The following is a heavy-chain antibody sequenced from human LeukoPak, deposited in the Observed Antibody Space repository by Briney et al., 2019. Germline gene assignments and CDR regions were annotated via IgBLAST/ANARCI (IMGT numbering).Heavy chain of an antibody. CDR1: GLTFENVW. CDR2: IKNKNEGGAS. V-gene: IGHV3-15*07. CDR3: TTGIDDGGGY. D-gene: IGHD3-10*01. J-gene: IGHJ4*02. Sequence: AGGSLRLSCVVSGLTFENVWMNWVRQAPGKGLEWVGRIKNKNEGGASYYAASVKDRFSISRDDSRTTLFLQMNSLKIEDTGVYYCTTGIDDGGGYWGQGTQVTVSS.